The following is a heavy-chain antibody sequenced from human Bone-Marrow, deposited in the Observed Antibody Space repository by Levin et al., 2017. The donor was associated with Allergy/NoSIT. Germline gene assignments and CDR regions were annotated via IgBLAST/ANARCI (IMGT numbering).Heavy chain of an antibody. CDR2: MYPNSDNA. CDR1: GYTFTSFD. Sequence: ASVKVSCKTSGYTFTSFDINWVRQATGQGLEWMGWMYPNSDNAGYAQKFQGRVTMTRNTSISTAYMELSSLRSEETAIYYCARGELGSGYLVDYWGQGTLVTVSS. J-gene: IGHJ4*02. V-gene: IGHV1-8*01. D-gene: IGHD5-12*01. CDR3: ARGELGSGYLVDY.